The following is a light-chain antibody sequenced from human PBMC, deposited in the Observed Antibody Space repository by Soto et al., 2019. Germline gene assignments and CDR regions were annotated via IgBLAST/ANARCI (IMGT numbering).Light chain of an antibody. CDR3: AAWDDSLNGGV. Sequence: QSVLTQSPSASGTPGQRVTISCSGSSSNIGSNTVIWYQQLPRTAPKLLIDSNNQRPSGVPDRVSGSKSGTSASLAISGLQSEDEADYYCAAWDDSLNGGVFGGGTKLTVL. CDR2: SNN. CDR1: SSNIGSNT. J-gene: IGLJ3*02. V-gene: IGLV1-44*01.